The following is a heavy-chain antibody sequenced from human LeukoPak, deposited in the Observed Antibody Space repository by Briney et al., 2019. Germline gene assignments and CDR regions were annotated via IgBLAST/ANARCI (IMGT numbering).Heavy chain of an antibody. CDR2: INPNSGGT. Sequence: GASVKVSCKASGYTFTGYYMHWVRQAPGQGLEWMGWINPNSGGTNYAQKFQGRVTMTRDTSISTAYMELSRLRSDDTAVYYCARDGRYCSGGSCYSSNAMYYYYYMDVWGKGTTVTVSS. D-gene: IGHD2-15*01. CDR1: GYTFTGYY. J-gene: IGHJ6*03. V-gene: IGHV1-2*02. CDR3: ARDGRYCSGGSCYSSNAMYYYYYMDV.